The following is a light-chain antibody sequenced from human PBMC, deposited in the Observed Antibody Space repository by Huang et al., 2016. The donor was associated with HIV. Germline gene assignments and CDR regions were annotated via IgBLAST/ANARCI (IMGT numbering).Light chain of an antibody. CDR1: QNIFDN. J-gene: IGKJ3*01. V-gene: IGKV3-15*01. CDR2: DAS. CDR3: RQFNNWPPRFT. Sequence: EIVMTQSPATLSGSPGERGTLSCRASQNIFDNLTWYQHKPGQAPRLLIYDASTRATSIPPWIIGGGSGANFTLTIIGLESEDFSVYYCRQFNNWPPRFTFGPGTTVDVK.